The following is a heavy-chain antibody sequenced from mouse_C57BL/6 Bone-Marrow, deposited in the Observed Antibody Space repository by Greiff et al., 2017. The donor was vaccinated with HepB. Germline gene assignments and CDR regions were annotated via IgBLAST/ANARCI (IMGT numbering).Heavy chain of an antibody. Sequence: EVQRVESGGGLVKPGGSLKLSCAASGFTFSSYTMSWVRQTPEKRLEWVATISGGGGNTYYPDSVKGRFTISRDNAKNTLYLQMSSLRSEDTALYYCARRTTVVARGNYAMDYWGQGTSVTVSS. J-gene: IGHJ4*01. CDR3: ARRTTVVARGNYAMDY. CDR2: ISGGGGNT. CDR1: GFTFSSYT. D-gene: IGHD1-1*01. V-gene: IGHV5-9*01.